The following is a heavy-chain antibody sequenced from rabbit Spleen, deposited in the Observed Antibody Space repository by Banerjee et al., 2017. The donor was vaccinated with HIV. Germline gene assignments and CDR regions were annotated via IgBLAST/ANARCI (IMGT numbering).Heavy chain of an antibody. CDR3: ARVGGVGVYGYATL. CDR1: GFDFNNYY. Sequence: QSLEESGGGLVKPGAPLTLTCKASGFDFNNYYMTWVRQAPGKGLEWIGLIEPIFGTTYYANWVNGRFTISSHNAQNTLYLQVKSLTAADTATYFCARVGGVGVYGYATLWGPGTLVTVS. D-gene: IGHD6-1*01. V-gene: IGHV1S7*01. CDR2: IEPIFGTT. J-gene: IGHJ4*01.